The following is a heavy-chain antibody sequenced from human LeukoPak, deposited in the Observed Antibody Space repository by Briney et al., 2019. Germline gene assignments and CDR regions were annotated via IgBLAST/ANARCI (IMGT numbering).Heavy chain of an antibody. V-gene: IGHV1-2*02. CDR1: GYAFTDYH. Sequence: ASVKVSCKASGYAFTDYHTHWVRQAPGQRLEWMGWINPNSGDTKYAQKFQDRVTMTRDTSISTAYVELSGLTSDDTAVYYCARGSALQGTRFPFAYWGQGTLVTVSS. CDR2: INPNSGDT. D-gene: IGHD1-7*01. J-gene: IGHJ4*02. CDR3: ARGSALQGTRFPFAY.